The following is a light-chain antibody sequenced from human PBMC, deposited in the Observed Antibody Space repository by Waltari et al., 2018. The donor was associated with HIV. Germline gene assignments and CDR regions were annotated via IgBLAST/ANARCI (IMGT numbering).Light chain of an antibody. Sequence: IVLTQSPGTLSLSPGERATFSCRASQSVNSDYVAWYQQKPGPAPRLVMYGASTRALGLPDRFSGSGSVTDFTLTIVRLEPEDFAVYYCQQYGVLPITFGQGTRLEI. CDR1: QSVNSDY. CDR2: GAS. V-gene: IGKV3-20*01. J-gene: IGKJ5*01. CDR3: QQYGVLPIT.